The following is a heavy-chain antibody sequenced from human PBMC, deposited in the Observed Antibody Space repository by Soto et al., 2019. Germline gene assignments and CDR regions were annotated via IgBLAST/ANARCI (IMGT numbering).Heavy chain of an antibody. Sequence: PGGSLRLSCAASGFTVSNNYMSWVRQAPGKGLEWVSVIYSGGSTYYAGSVKGRFTISRDNSKNTLYLQMNSLRAEDTAVYYCAKGTPLDITSHNWYFDLWGRGTLVTVSS. D-gene: IGHD2-2*01. CDR1: GFTVSNNY. V-gene: IGHV3-53*01. CDR2: IYSGGST. J-gene: IGHJ2*01. CDR3: AKGTPLDITSHNWYFDL.